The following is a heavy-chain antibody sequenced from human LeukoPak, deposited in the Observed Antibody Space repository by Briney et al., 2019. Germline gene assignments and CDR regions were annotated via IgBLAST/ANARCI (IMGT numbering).Heavy chain of an antibody. D-gene: IGHD1-26*01. CDR1: GFTFNNYS. Sequence: GGSLRLSCAASGFTFNNYSMNWVRQAPGKGLEWVSYIISTSTTIYYADSVKGRFTISRDNAKNSLYLQMNSLRAEDTAVYYCAIVGATTGFDYWGQGTLVTVSS. CDR3: AIVGATTGFDY. V-gene: IGHV3-48*01. J-gene: IGHJ4*02. CDR2: IISTSTTI.